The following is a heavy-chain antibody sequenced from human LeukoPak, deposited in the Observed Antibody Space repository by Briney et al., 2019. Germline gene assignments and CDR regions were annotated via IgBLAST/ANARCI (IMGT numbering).Heavy chain of an antibody. CDR2: IYWDDDK. Sequence: SCVRQTPVKGLEWLALIYWDDDKRYSPSLKSRLTITKDTSKNQVVLTMTNMDPVDTATYYCAHSGSGYDNFDYWGQGTLVTVSS. V-gene: IGHV2-5*08. D-gene: IGHD3-22*01. J-gene: IGHJ4*02. CDR3: AHSGSGYDNFDY.